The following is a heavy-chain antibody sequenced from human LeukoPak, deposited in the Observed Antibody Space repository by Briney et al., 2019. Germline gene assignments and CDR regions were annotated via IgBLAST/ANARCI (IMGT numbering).Heavy chain of an antibody. Sequence: SETLSLTCAVYGGSFSGYYWSWIRQPPGKGLEWIGEINHSGSTNYNPSLKSRVTISVDTSKNQFSLKLSSVTAADTAIYYCARDAGSYVSYMDVWGKGTAVTVSS. CDR2: INHSGST. D-gene: IGHD1-26*01. CDR3: ARDAGSYVSYMDV. V-gene: IGHV4-34*01. CDR1: GGSFSGYY. J-gene: IGHJ6*03.